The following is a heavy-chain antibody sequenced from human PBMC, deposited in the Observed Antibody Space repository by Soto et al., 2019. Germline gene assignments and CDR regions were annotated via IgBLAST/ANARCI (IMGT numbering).Heavy chain of an antibody. CDR1: GFIVSSIS. V-gene: IGHV3-66*01. Sequence: EVLLVESGGGLVQPGGSLKLSCAASGFIVSSISMNWVRQAPGKGLEWVSVIYGDGSTYYADSVKGRFTISRDNLKKMLYLQMNSLGAEDTAVYFCAGDRSFDYWGQGTLVTVSS. CDR2: IYGDGST. CDR3: AGDRSFDY. J-gene: IGHJ4*02.